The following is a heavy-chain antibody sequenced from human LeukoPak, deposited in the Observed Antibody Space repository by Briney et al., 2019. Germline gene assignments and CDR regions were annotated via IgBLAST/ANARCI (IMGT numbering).Heavy chain of an antibody. CDR1: GFTVSSNY. CDR2: IYSGGST. V-gene: IGHV3-66*01. D-gene: IGHD5-18*01. Sequence: PGGSLRLSCAASGFTVSSNYMSWVRQAPGKGLEWVSVIYSGGSTYYADSVKGRFTISRDNSKNTLYLQMNSLRAEDTAVYYCARSGSYGPTCYYYGMDVWGQGTTVTVSS. J-gene: IGHJ6*02. CDR3: ARSGSYGPTCYYYGMDV.